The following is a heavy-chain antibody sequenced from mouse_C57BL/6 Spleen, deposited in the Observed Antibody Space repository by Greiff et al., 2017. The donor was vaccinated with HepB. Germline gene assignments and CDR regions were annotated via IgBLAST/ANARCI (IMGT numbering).Heavy chain of an antibody. CDR3: ARVTTVVAYYAMDY. Sequence: EVMLVESGAELVKPGASVKLSCTASGFNIKDYYMHWVKQRTEQGLEWIGRIDPEDGETKYAPKFQGKATITADTSSNTAYLQLSSLTSEDTAVYYCARVTTVVAYYAMDYWGQGTSVTVSS. CDR2: IDPEDGET. CDR1: GFNIKDYY. J-gene: IGHJ4*01. D-gene: IGHD1-1*01. V-gene: IGHV14-2*01.